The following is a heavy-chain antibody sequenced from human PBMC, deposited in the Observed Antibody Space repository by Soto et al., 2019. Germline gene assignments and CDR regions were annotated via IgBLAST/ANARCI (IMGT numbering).Heavy chain of an antibody. Sequence: ASVTVSCQVAGYTITVLSMHWVRQAPGKGLEWMGGFDPEDGETIYAQKFQGRVTMTEDTSTDTAYMELSSLRSEDTAVYYCAAAQRWLQLELFDYWGQGTLVTVSS. CDR3: AAAQRWLQLELFDY. CDR2: FDPEDGET. D-gene: IGHD5-12*01. CDR1: GYTITVLS. V-gene: IGHV1-24*01. J-gene: IGHJ4*02.